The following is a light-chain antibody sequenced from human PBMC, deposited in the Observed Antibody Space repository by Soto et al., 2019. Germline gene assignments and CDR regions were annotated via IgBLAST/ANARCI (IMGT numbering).Light chain of an antibody. CDR3: QQYYSYPVT. Sequence: AIRMTQSPSSLSASTGDRVTITCRASQGFSSYLAWYQQKPGKAPKLLIYAASTLQSGVPSRFSGSGSGTDFTLTISCLQSEDFATYYCQQYYSYPVTFGGGTKVEIK. CDR2: AAS. V-gene: IGKV1-8*01. J-gene: IGKJ4*01. CDR1: QGFSSY.